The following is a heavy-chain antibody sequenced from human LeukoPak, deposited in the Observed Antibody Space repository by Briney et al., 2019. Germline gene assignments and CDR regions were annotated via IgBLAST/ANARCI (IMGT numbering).Heavy chain of an antibody. Sequence: PGGSLRLSCAASGFTFSSYAMSWVRQAPGKGLECISGFSGSGGSTYYADSVKGRFTISRDNSKNTLYLQMNSLKAEDTAVYYCASLFLCYGCSRSSDAINIWGQGTMVTVSS. J-gene: IGHJ3*02. CDR1: GFTFSSYA. V-gene: IGHV3-23*01. CDR2: FSGSGGST. CDR3: ASLFLCYGCSRSSDAINI. D-gene: IGHD6-6*01.